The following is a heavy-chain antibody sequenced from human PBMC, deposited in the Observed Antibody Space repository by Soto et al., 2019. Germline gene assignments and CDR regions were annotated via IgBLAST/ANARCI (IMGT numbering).Heavy chain of an antibody. Sequence: QVQLVESGGGVVQPGRSLRLSGAASGFTFSSYGMHWVRQAPGKGLEWVAVIWYDGSNKYYADSVKGRFTISRDNSKNTLYLQMNSLRAEDTAVYYCAREGTYSSSPIDYWGQGTLVTVSS. CDR2: IWYDGSNK. CDR1: GFTFSSYG. V-gene: IGHV3-33*01. CDR3: AREGTYSSSPIDY. D-gene: IGHD6-13*01. J-gene: IGHJ4*02.